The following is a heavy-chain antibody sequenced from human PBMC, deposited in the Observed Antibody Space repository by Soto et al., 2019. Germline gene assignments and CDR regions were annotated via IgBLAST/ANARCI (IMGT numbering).Heavy chain of an antibody. D-gene: IGHD7-27*01. Sequence: QVQLLQSGAEVTKPAASVKVSCTASGYKFTTYGITWVRQAPGQGLEWLGGISTYNGNTDYAQNLQDRVTMTTETSTSTAYLEVRSLTSDDTAVYFCARGLGTNGLDVWGQGTTVTVSS. CDR3: ARGLGTNGLDV. J-gene: IGHJ6*02. CDR2: ISTYNGNT. CDR1: GYKFTTYG. V-gene: IGHV1-18*04.